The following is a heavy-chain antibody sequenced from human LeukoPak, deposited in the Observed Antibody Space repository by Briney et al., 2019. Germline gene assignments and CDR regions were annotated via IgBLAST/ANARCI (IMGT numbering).Heavy chain of an antibody. J-gene: IGHJ4*02. CDR3: ARSVGATEIPVRFDY. D-gene: IGHD1-26*01. Sequence: GASVKVSCKASGYTFTNYYLHWVRQAPGQGLEWMGMINPGGGTTTYAQKFQGGVTMTRDTSTSTVYMELSALRSEDRAVFYCARSVGATEIPVRFDYWGQGTLVTVS. V-gene: IGHV1-46*01. CDR2: INPGGGTT. CDR1: GYTFTNYY.